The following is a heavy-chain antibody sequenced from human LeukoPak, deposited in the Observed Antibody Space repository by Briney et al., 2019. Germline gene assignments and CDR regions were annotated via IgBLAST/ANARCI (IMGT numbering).Heavy chain of an antibody. V-gene: IGHV3-30*18. CDR2: ISYDGSNK. CDR1: GFTFSSYG. Sequence: GGSLRLSCAASGFTFSSYGMHWVRQAPGKGLEWVAVISYDGSNKYYADSVKGRFTISRDNSKNTLYLQINSLRAEDTAVYYCAKDRAAAGANAFDIWGQGTMVTVSS. CDR3: AKDRAAAGANAFDI. D-gene: IGHD6-13*01. J-gene: IGHJ3*02.